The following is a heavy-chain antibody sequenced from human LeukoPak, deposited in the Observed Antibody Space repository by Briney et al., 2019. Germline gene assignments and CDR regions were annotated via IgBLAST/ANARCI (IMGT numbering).Heavy chain of an antibody. CDR2: ISGSGGST. CDR1: GFTFSTYA. Sequence: GGSLRLSCAASGFTFSTYAMTWVRQAPGKGLEWVSGISGSGGSTSHADSVKGRFTISRDNAKNTLYLQMNSLKTEDTAVYYCTTDLVYYDILTLYNWSDPWGQGTLVTVSS. D-gene: IGHD3-9*01. J-gene: IGHJ5*02. CDR3: TTDLVYYDILTLYNWSDP. V-gene: IGHV3-23*01.